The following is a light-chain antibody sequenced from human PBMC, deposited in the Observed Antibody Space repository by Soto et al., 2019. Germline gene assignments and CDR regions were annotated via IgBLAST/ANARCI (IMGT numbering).Light chain of an antibody. CDR1: SSDVGGYIF. V-gene: IGLV2-8*01. Sequence: QSVLTQPPSASGSPGQSVTISCTGTSSDVGGYIFVSWYQQHPGKVPKLIICDVNKRPSGVPDRFSGSKYGSTASLTVSGLQAEDEGDYYCVSFAGGTYVFGTGTKVTVL. J-gene: IGLJ1*01. CDR2: DVN. CDR3: VSFAGGTYV.